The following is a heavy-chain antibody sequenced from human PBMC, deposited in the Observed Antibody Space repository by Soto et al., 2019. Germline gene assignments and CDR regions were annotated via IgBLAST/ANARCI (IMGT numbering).Heavy chain of an antibody. Sequence: RYLTCAVYGGSFSGYYWSWIRQPPGKGLEWIGEINHSGSTNYNPSLKSRVTISVDTSKNQFPLKLSSVTAADTAVYYCARGSGVIAAVVKQSPYYSGLYVWGPGIPVPVTS. CDR3: ARGSGVIAAVVKQSPYYSGLYV. J-gene: IGHJ6*02. CDR2: INHSGST. V-gene: IGHV4-34*01. CDR1: GGSFSGYY. D-gene: IGHD6-13*01.